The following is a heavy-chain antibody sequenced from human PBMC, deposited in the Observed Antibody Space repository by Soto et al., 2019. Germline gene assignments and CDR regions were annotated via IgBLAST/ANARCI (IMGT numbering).Heavy chain of an antibody. CDR1: GGSLSTSNYY. D-gene: IGHD3-22*01. CDR3: ARLLYDRSGYYYFDY. J-gene: IGHJ4*02. CDR2: DYYSGRP. V-gene: IGHV4-39*01. Sequence: PSETLSLTCTVSGGSLSTSNYYWGWIRQPPGKGLEWMGSDYYSGRPYDNPSLKSRVTIFVDTLRSQFSLRLSSVTAADTALYYCARLLYDRSGYYYFDYWGQGIQVTVSS.